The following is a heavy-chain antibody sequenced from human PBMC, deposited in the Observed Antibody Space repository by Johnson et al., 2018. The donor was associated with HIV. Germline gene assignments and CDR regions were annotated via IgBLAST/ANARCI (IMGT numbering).Heavy chain of an antibody. D-gene: IGHD1-26*01. CDR2: ISDDGNNK. CDR1: GFTFSSYA. V-gene: IGHV3-30-3*02. Sequence: QVQLVESGGGVVQPGRSLRLSCAVSGFTFSSYAMHWVRQAPGKGLEWVALISDDGNNKYYADSVTGRFTISRDNSKNTLYLQMNSLRAEDTAVYYCAKTYSGSNRDAFDIWGQGTMVTVSS. J-gene: IGHJ3*02. CDR3: AKTYSGSNRDAFDI.